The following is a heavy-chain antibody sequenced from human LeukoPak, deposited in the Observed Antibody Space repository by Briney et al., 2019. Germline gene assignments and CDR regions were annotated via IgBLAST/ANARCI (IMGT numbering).Heavy chain of an antibody. D-gene: IGHD3-9*01. Sequence: GRSLRLSCAASGFTFSSYGMHWVRRAPGKGLEWVAVIWYDGSNKYYADSVKGRFTISRDNSKNTLYLQMNSLRAEDTAVYYCARDILTGYYVYYYYYGMDVWGKGTTVTVSS. CDR3: ARDILTGYYVYYYYYGMDV. CDR2: IWYDGSNK. CDR1: GFTFSSYG. J-gene: IGHJ6*04. V-gene: IGHV3-33*01.